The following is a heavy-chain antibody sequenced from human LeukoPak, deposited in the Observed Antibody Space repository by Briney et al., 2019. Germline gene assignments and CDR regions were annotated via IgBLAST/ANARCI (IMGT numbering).Heavy chain of an antibody. CDR3: ARGLGYCSGGSCYLVHYYYYYMDV. CDR1: GFTFSSYE. D-gene: IGHD2-15*01. Sequence: GGSLRLSCAASGFTFSSYEVNWVRQAPGKGREWVSYISSSGSTIYYADSVKGRFTISRDNAKNSLYLQMNSLRAEDTAVYYCARGLGYCSGGSCYLVHYYYYYMDVWGKGTTVTVSS. V-gene: IGHV3-48*03. CDR2: ISSSGSTI. J-gene: IGHJ6*03.